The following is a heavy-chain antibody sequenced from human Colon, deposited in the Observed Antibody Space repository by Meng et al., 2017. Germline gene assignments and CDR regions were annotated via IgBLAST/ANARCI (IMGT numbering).Heavy chain of an antibody. CDR1: GGSVSSGGYY. D-gene: IGHD4-17*01. V-gene: IGHV4-31*03. J-gene: IGHJ2*01. Sequence: PPVGRAPGLCNPSPTLLSTSTVSGGSVSSGGYYWGWIRQRPGKGLEYIGYIFYTGSTYYSPSLKSRLTFSLDTSKNQFSLKLDFATAADTAVYYCAGARATVTTLEPFNLWGRGTLVTVSS. CDR3: AGARATVTTLEPFNL. CDR2: IFYTGST.